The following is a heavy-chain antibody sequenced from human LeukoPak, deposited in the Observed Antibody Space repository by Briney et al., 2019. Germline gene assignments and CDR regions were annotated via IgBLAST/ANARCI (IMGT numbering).Heavy chain of an antibody. CDR1: GGSFSGYY. D-gene: IGHD5-18*01. CDR3: ARDEYSYGSRTHPYFFDY. Sequence: SETLSLTCAVYGGSFSGYYWSWIRQPPGKGLEWIGEINHSGSTNYNPSLKSRVTISIDTSKNQFSLKVSSVTAADTAVYYCARDEYSYGSRTHPYFFDYWGQGTLVTVSS. CDR2: INHSGST. J-gene: IGHJ4*02. V-gene: IGHV4-34*01.